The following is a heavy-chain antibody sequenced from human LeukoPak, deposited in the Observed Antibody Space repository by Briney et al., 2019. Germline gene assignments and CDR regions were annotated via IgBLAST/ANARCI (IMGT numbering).Heavy chain of an antibody. V-gene: IGHV1-2*02. J-gene: IGHJ3*02. CDR3: ARYVDHDHRTGKGLVDI. D-gene: IGHD3-10*02. CDR2: INPNGGGT. CDR1: GSTFTGYY. Sequence: ASVKVSCKASGSTFTGYYMHWVGQAPGQGLEWMGWINPNGGGTNSPQKLQGRVTMTRDTSIRTAYMELNRLRSDDTAVDYCARYVDHDHRTGKGLVDIWGQGTMVTVSS.